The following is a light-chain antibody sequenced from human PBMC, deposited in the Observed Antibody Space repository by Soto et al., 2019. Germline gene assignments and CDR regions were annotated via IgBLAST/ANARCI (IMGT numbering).Light chain of an antibody. CDR2: GTS. CDR1: QSVSGSY. Sequence: DIALTQSPGTLSLSPGERATLSCRASQSVSGSYLAWYQQKPGQAPRLLMYGTSNRATGIPERFSGSGSGRDFTLTISRLEPEDFAVYYCQQYGSSPLFTFGPGTKVDIK. V-gene: IGKV3-20*01. CDR3: QQYGSSPLFT. J-gene: IGKJ3*01.